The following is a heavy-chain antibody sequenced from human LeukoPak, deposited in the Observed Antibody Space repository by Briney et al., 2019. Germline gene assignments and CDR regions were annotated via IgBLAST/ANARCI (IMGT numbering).Heavy chain of an antibody. D-gene: IGHD6-19*01. CDR2: IYYSGST. CDR3: ARDLAVAGTSWFDP. CDR1: GGSISSGGYY. Sequence: PSQTLSLTCTVSGGSISSGGYYWSWIRQHPGKGLEWIGYIYYSGSTYYNPSLKSRVTISEDTSKNQFSLKLSSVTAADTAVYYCARDLAVAGTSWFDPWGQGTLVTVSS. V-gene: IGHV4-31*03. J-gene: IGHJ5*02.